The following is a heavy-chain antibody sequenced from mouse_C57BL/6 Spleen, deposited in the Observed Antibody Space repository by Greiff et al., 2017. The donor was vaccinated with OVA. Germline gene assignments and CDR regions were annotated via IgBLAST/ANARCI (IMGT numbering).Heavy chain of an antibody. CDR2: IDPETGGT. J-gene: IGHJ4*01. D-gene: IGHD1-1*01. CDR1: GYTFTDYE. Sequence: QVQLQQSGAELVRPGASVTLSCKASGYTFTDYEMHWVKQTPVHGLEWIGAIDPETGGTAYNQKFKGKAILTADKSSSTAYMQLSSLTSEDSAVYYCARAYYGSSYDYYAMDYWGQGTSVTVSS. V-gene: IGHV1-15*01. CDR3: ARAYYGSSYDYYAMDY.